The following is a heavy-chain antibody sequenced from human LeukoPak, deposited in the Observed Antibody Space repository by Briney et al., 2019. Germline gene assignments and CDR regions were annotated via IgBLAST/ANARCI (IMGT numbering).Heavy chain of an antibody. J-gene: IGHJ4*02. V-gene: IGHV3-23*01. CDR2: ISGSGGST. CDR3: AKDLTTVTSQGDY. Sequence: GGSLRLSCAASGFTFSSYAMSWVRQAPGKGREWVSAISGSGGSTYYADSVKGRFTISRDNSKNTLYLQMNSLRPEDTAIYYCAKDLTTVTSQGDYWGQGTLVTVSS. D-gene: IGHD4-17*01. CDR1: GFTFSSYA.